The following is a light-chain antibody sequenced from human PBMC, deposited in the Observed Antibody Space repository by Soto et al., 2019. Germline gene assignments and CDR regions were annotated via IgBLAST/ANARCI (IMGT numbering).Light chain of an antibody. Sequence: QSVLTQPPSVSGAPGQRDTISCTESSSNIGAGYDVHWYEQLPGTAHKLLIYGNSNRPSGVPDRFSGSKSGTSASLAITGLQDEDEADYYCQSYDSSLSAWVFGGGTKLTVL. CDR3: QSYDSSLSAWV. V-gene: IGLV1-40*01. CDR1: SSNIGAGYD. J-gene: IGLJ3*02. CDR2: GNS.